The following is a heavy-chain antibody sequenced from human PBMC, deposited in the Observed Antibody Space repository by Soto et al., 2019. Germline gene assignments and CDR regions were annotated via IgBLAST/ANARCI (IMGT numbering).Heavy chain of an antibody. Sequence: SETLSLTCTVSGASMSSHYWTWLRQSPGKGLEWIGYIYATGTTDYNPSLKSRVMMSVDTSKKQFSLKLRSVTAADTAVYYCVRDGTKTLRDWFDPWGQGISVTVSS. J-gene: IGHJ5*02. V-gene: IGHV4-4*07. CDR1: GASMSSHY. D-gene: IGHD1-1*01. CDR2: IYATGTT. CDR3: VRDGTKTLRDWFDP.